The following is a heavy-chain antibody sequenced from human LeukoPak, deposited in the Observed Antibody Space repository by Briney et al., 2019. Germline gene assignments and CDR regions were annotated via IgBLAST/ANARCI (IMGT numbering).Heavy chain of an antibody. D-gene: IGHD6-19*01. CDR1: GFTFSDYA. Sequence: GGSLRLSCEASGFTFSDYAMHWVRQAPGKGLEWVAVISYDGSNKFYADSVKGRFAISRDNSKNTLYVQMNSLRAEDTAVYYCASTHIAVAGPFDYWGQGTLVTVPS. CDR3: ASTHIAVAGPFDY. V-gene: IGHV3-30*09. J-gene: IGHJ4*02. CDR2: ISYDGSNK.